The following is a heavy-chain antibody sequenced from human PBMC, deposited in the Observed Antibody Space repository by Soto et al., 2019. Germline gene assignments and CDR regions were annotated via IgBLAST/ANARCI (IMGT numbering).Heavy chain of an antibody. J-gene: IGHJ3*02. CDR2: INSDGSTI. CDR3: ARDRGNPDSFNI. CDR1: ELNFSNYA. Sequence: GGSLILSCAASELNFSNYAMSWVRQAPGKGLVWVSHINSDGSTIVYADSVKGRFIISRDNAKSTLFLQMNSLRVEDTAVYYCARDRGNPDSFNIWGQGTMVTVSS. D-gene: IGHD3-10*01. V-gene: IGHV3-74*01.